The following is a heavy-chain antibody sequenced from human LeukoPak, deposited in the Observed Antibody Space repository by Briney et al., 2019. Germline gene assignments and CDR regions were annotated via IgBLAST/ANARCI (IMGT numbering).Heavy chain of an antibody. CDR2: ISGSGGST. Sequence: GGSLRLSCAASGFTFSSYGMSWVRQAPGKGLEWVSAISGSGGSTYYADSVKGRFTISRDNSKNTLYLQMNSLRAEDTAVYYCARDRRWLHTFDYWGQGTLVTVSS. CDR3: ARDRRWLHTFDY. D-gene: IGHD5-12*01. CDR1: GFTFSSYG. J-gene: IGHJ4*02. V-gene: IGHV3-23*01.